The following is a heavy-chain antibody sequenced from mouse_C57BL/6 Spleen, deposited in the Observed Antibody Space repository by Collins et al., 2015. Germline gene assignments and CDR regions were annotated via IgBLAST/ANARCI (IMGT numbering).Heavy chain of an antibody. CDR1: GFTFSGFW. V-gene: IGHV11-2*02. D-gene: IGHD1-1*02. J-gene: IGHJ1*01. CDR3: MRYGTYWYFDV. CDR2: INSDGSAI. Sequence: EVQLLETGGGLVQPGGSRGLSCEGSGFTFSGFWMSWVRQTPGKTLEWIRDINSDGSAINYAPSIKDRFTIFRDNDKSTLYLQMSNVRSEDTATYFCMRYGTYWYFDVWGAGTTVTVSS.